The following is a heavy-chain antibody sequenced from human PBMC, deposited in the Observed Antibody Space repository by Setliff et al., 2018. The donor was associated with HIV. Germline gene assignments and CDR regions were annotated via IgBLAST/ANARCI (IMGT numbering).Heavy chain of an antibody. J-gene: IGHJ4*02. V-gene: IGHV3-30*04. CDR2: IYFDGSDR. Sequence: LRLSCEASGFYFRGYAMHWVRQAPGKGLEWVAVIYFDGSDRSYADSVKGRFTISRDNSKNTVYLEMNSLRGDDTAVYYCARDAKGGIDYWGQGTLVTVSS. CDR3: ARDAKGGIDY. CDR1: GFYFRGYA. D-gene: IGHD3-16*01.